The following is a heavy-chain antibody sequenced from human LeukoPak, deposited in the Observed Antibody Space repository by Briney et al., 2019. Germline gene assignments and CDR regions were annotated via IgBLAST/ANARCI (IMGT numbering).Heavy chain of an antibody. CDR1: GGSISSSNYF. CDR2: IYYSGST. Sequence: SETLSLTCTVSGGSISSSNYFWGWIRQPPGKGLEWIGYIYYSGSTYYNPSLKSRVTISVDTSKNQLSLKLTSVTAADTAVYYCARPYYYDSRIDPWGQGTLVTVSS. CDR3: ARPYYYDSRIDP. V-gene: IGHV4-30-4*08. D-gene: IGHD3-22*01. J-gene: IGHJ5*02.